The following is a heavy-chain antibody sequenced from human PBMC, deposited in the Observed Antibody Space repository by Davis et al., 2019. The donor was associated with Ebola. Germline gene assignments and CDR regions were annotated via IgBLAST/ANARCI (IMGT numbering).Heavy chain of an antibody. D-gene: IGHD2-21*02. CDR3: ARGRDYAFDI. J-gene: IGHJ3*02. CDR2: ISVGTGTI. V-gene: IGHV3-48*02. Sequence: GESLKISCAASGFTFSGSSMNWVRRAPGKGLEWVSHISVGTGTIEYADSMKGRFTMSRDNAKNSLYLQMNTLRDEDTAVYYCARGRDYAFDIWGQGTMVTVSS. CDR1: GFTFSGSS.